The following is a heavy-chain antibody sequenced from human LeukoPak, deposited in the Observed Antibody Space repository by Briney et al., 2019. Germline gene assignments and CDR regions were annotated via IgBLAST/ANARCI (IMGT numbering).Heavy chain of an antibody. D-gene: IGHD3-22*01. CDR1: GGSISSYY. CDR2: IYYSGSI. J-gene: IGHJ4*02. V-gene: IGHV4-59*01. Sequence: SETLSLTCTVSGGSISSYYWSWIRQPPGKGLEWIGHIYYSGSINYNPSLKSRVTISVDTSKSQFSLNLSSVTAADTAVYYCARNYDSSGYTAFGYWGRGTLVTVSS. CDR3: ARNYDSSGYTAFGY.